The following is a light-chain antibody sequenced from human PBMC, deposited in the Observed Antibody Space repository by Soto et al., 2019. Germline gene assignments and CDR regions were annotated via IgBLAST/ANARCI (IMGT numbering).Light chain of an antibody. Sequence: EIVLTQSPGTLSLSPGERATLSCRASQSVSSTYFAWYQQKPGQPPRLLIYDASSRATGIPDRFSGSGSGTDFTLIISRLEPEDFAVYYRQQYGDSPYTFGQGTRLEIK. CDR1: QSVSSTY. V-gene: IGKV3-20*01. J-gene: IGKJ2*01. CDR2: DAS. CDR3: QQYGDSPYT.